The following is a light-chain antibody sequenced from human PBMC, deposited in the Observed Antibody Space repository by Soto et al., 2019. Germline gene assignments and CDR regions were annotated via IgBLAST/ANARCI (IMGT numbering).Light chain of an antibody. CDR1: QSISTW. CDR3: QQYNSYSPT. Sequence: DIQMTPSPSTLSASVGDRVTITCRASQSISTWLAWYQQEPGKAPKFLIHKASSLQSGVPSRFSGSGSGTDFTLTISSLHPDDFATYYCQQYNSYSPTFGQGTKVDIK. J-gene: IGKJ1*01. CDR2: KAS. V-gene: IGKV1-5*03.